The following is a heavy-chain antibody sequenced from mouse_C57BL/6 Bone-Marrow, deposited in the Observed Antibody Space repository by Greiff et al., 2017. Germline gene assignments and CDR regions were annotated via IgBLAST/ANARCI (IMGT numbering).Heavy chain of an antibody. CDR2: IDPSDSYT. V-gene: IGHV1-69*01. Sequence: QVQLQQPGAELVMPGASVKLSCKASGYTFTSYWMHWVKQRPGQGLEWIGEIDPSDSYTNYNQKFKGKSTLTVDKSSSTAYMQLSSLASEASAVYYCARSGDYWGQGTTLTVSS. CDR1: GYTFTSYW. CDR3: ARSGDY. D-gene: IGHD3-2*02. J-gene: IGHJ2*01.